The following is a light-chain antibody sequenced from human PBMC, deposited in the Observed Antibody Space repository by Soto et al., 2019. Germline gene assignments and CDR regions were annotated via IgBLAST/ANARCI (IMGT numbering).Light chain of an antibody. CDR3: QQYGSSPRT. J-gene: IGKJ1*01. CDR2: GAS. CDR1: QSVSSSY. V-gene: IGKV3-20*01. Sequence: EIVLTPSPGTLSLSPGERATLSCRASQSVSSSYLAWYQQKPGQAPRPLIYGASTRATGIPARFSGSGSGTDFTLTISRLEPEDFAVYYCQQYGSSPRTFGQGTKVDIK.